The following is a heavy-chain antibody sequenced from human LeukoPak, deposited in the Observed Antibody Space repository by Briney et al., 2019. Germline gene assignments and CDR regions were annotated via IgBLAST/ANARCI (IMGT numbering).Heavy chain of an antibody. CDR2: INSNGRST. V-gene: IGHV3-74*01. D-gene: IGHD2-2*01. Sequence: GGSLRLSCAASGFSFSSYWMHWVRQAPGKGLVWVSRINSNGRSTSYADSVKGRFTISRDNAKNTLYLQMNSLRADDTAVYYCARRYCSSTSCVNWFDSWGQGTLVTVSS. CDR1: GFSFSSYW. J-gene: IGHJ5*01. CDR3: ARRYCSSTSCVNWFDS.